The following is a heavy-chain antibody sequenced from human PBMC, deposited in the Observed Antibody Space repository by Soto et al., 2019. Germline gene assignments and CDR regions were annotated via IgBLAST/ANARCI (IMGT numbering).Heavy chain of an antibody. Sequence: SVNVSCTATGGTFSSYPLNWVRQAPGQGLEWMGGIIPFFGTSNYAQKFQGRVTITADESASTVYMELRSLRSEDTAVYYCARVGYVTTYGMAGWGQGTMVTLPS. D-gene: IGHD1-26*01. CDR2: IIPFFGTS. CDR3: ARVGYVTTYGMAG. V-gene: IGHV1-69*13. CDR1: GGTFSSYP. J-gene: IGHJ6*02.